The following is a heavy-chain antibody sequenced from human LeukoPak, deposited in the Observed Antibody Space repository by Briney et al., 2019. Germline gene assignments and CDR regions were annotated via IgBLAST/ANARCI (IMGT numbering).Heavy chain of an antibody. CDR2: ISSAGTT. D-gene: IGHD5-18*01. CDR1: GFTVSSSY. Sequence: PGGSLRLSCAASGFTVSSSYMSWVRQAPGKGLEWVSIISSAGTTYYADSVKGRFTISRDNSKNTVYLQMNSLRAGDTAVYYCARGYGYSYDYWGQGTLVTVSS. CDR3: ARGYGYSYDY. V-gene: IGHV3-66*01. J-gene: IGHJ4*02.